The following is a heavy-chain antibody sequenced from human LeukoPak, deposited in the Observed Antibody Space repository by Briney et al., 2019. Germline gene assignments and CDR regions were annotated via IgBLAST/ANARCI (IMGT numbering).Heavy chain of an antibody. CDR2: ISGSGGST. V-gene: IGHV3-23*01. J-gene: IGHJ4*02. D-gene: IGHD2-15*01. CDR1: GFTFSSYA. CDR3: AKRINCSGGSCYSSFDY. Sequence: PGGSLILSCAASGFTFSSYAMSWVRQAPGKGLEWVSAISGSGGSTYYADSVKGRFTISRDNSKNTLYLQMNSLRAEDTAVYYCAKRINCSGGSCYSSFDYWGQGTLVTVSS.